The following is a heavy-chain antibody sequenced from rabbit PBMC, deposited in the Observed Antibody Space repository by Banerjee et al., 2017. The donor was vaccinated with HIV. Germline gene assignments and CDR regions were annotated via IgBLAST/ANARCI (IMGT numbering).Heavy chain of an antibody. J-gene: IGHJ6*01. CDR1: GFSFSNKAV. CDR3: ARDTGSSFSSYGMDL. D-gene: IGHD8-1*01. V-gene: IGHV1S45*01. Sequence: EQLVESGGGLVKPEGSLKLSCTASGFSFSNKAVMCWVRQAPGKGLEWIACIAGSSSGFTYSATWEKGRVTISKTSSTTVTLQMTSLTVADTATFFCARDTGSSFSSYGMDLWGPGTLVTVS. CDR2: IAGSSSGFT.